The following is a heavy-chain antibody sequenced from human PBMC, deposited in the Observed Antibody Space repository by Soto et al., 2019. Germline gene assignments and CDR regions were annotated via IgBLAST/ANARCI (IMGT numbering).Heavy chain of an antibody. CDR2: INAGTDNT. CDR3: ARCCLTTSCYGAFDI. Sequence: QVQLVQSGAEVKKPGASVRVSCKASGYTLTTFAMHWVRQAPGQRLEWMGWINAGTDNTKYSQNFQGRLTITRDTSANTAYMELSSLRSEDTAVYYSARCCLTTSCYGAFDIWGQGTMVTVSS. CDR1: GYTLTTFA. D-gene: IGHD2-2*01. J-gene: IGHJ3*02. V-gene: IGHV1-3*01.